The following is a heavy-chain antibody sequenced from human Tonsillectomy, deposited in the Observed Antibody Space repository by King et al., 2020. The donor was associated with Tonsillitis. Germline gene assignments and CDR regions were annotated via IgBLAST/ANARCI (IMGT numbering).Heavy chain of an antibody. CDR3: GRGNHFGSGGFIDY. V-gene: IGHV3-7*02. Sequence: VQLVESGGGLVQPGGSLRLSCAASGFSFSSDLMDWVRQAPGKGLEWVGNIKQDGSDKYDLDSVKGRFTISTDNAKSSLYLQINSLRAEDSAVYYCGRGNHFGSGGFIDYWGQGTLVTVSS. CDR2: IKQDGSDK. J-gene: IGHJ4*02. D-gene: IGHD3-10*01. CDR1: GFSFSSDL.